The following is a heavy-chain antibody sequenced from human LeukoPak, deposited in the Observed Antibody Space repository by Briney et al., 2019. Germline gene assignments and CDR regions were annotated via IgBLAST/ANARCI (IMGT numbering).Heavy chain of an antibody. J-gene: IGHJ4*02. Sequence: GGSLRLSCAASGFTFSSYSMNWVRQAPGKGLEWVSYISSSSSTIYYADSVKGRFTISRDNAKNSLYLQMNSLRDEDTAVYYCAMTYYDYIWGSYRLDYCGQGTLVTVSS. V-gene: IGHV3-48*02. D-gene: IGHD3-16*02. CDR3: AMTYYDYIWGSYRLDY. CDR1: GFTFSSYS. CDR2: ISSSSSTI.